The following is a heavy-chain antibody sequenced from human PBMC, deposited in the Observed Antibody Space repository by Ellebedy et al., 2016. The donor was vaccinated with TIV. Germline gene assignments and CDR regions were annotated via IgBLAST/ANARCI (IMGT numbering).Heavy chain of an antibody. Sequence: GGSLRLSCTASGFTFSSYWMSWVRQAPGKGLEWVSGISWNSGSIGYADSVKGRFTISRDNAKNSLYLQMNSLRAEDTAVYYCARDPGGYEVYFDYWGQGTLVTVSS. CDR3: ARDPGGYEVYFDY. D-gene: IGHD5-12*01. CDR1: GFTFSSYW. V-gene: IGHV3-48*04. CDR2: ISWNSGSI. J-gene: IGHJ4*02.